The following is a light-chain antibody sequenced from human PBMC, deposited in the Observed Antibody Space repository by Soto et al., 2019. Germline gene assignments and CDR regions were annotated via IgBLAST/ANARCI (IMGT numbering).Light chain of an antibody. CDR1: QSVSSNY. J-gene: IGKJ1*01. Sequence: EILLTQSPGTLSLSPGERATVSCRASQSVSSNYLAWYQQKPGQAPRLLISGASSRATGIPDRFSGSGSGTEFTLTISRREPEDFAVYYCQQYGSSPRTCGQGTKVEIK. CDR3: QQYGSSPRT. CDR2: GAS. V-gene: IGKV3-20*01.